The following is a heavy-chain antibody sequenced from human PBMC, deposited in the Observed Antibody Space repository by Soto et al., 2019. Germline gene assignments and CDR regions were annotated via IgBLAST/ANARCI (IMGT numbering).Heavy chain of an antibody. D-gene: IGHD6-13*01. CDR2: MNPNSGNT. CDR1: GYTFTSYD. J-gene: IGHJ5*02. V-gene: IGHV1-8*01. CDR3: VRGRSSSWYRWFDP. Sequence: QVQLVQSGAEVKKPGASMKVSCKASGYTFTSYDINWVRQATGQGLEWMGWMNPNSGNTGYAQKFQGRVTVTRNTSISTAYMELSSLRSEDTAVYYCVRGRSSSWYRWFDPWGQGTLVTVSS.